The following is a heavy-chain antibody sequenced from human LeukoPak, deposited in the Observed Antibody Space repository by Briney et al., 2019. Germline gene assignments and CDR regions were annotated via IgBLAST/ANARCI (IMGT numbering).Heavy chain of an antibody. D-gene: IGHD6-25*01. CDR1: GGSISSYY. CDR2: VYYSGST. J-gene: IGHJ3*02. CDR3: ARDGFSGTSDDAFDI. Sequence: SETLSLTCTLSGGSISSYYWSWVRQPPGKALEWIGYVYYSGSTKYSPSLRSRVTISVDTSKKQFSLKVRSVTAADTAVYYCARDGFSGTSDDAFDIWGQGTMVTVSS. V-gene: IGHV4-59*01.